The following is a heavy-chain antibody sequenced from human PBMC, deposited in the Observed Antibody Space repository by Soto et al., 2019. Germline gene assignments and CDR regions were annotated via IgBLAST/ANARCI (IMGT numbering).Heavy chain of an antibody. Sequence: GGSLRLSCAASGFTFSSYAMSWVRQAPGKGLEWVSAISGTGGSTNYADSVKGRFTISRDNPKNTLYLQMNSLRAEDTAVYYCAKGGMVRGVIKGGMDVWGQGTTGTVS. CDR3: AKGGMVRGVIKGGMDV. J-gene: IGHJ6*02. D-gene: IGHD3-10*01. CDR1: GFTFSSYA. V-gene: IGHV3-23*01. CDR2: ISGTGGST.